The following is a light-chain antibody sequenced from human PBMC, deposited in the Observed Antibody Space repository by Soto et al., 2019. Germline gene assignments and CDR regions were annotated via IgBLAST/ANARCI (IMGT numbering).Light chain of an antibody. CDR2: DVN. CDR3: SSYTSSSPHV. Sequence: QSALTQPASVSGSPGQSIAISCTGTSSDVGGYDYVSWYQQLPGKAPKLMIYDVNNRPSGASNRFSGSKSGNTASLTISVLQAEDEADYYCSSYTSSSPHVFGTGTKLTVL. V-gene: IGLV2-14*03. CDR1: SSDVGGYDY. J-gene: IGLJ1*01.